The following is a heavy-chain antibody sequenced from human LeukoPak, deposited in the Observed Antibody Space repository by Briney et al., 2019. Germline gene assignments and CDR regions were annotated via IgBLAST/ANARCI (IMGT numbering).Heavy chain of an antibody. CDR3: ARDAVYGSNVYIWYDL. CDR1: GYTFASYG. CDR2: ISAYNGNT. V-gene: IGHV1-18*01. D-gene: IGHD1-26*01. Sequence: ASVKVSCKASGYTFASYGISWVRQAPGQGLEWMGWISAYNGNTNYAQKFQGRVTMTTDTSTSTAYMEVRSLRSDDTAVYYCARDAVYGSNVYIWYDLWGRGTLVTVSS. J-gene: IGHJ5*02.